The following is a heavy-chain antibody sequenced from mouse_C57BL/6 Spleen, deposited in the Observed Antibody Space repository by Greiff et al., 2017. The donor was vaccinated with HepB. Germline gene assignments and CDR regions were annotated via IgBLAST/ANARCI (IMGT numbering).Heavy chain of an antibody. Sequence: VQLQQSGAELVRPGASVKLSCTASGFNIKDYYMHWVKQRPEQGLEWIGRIDPEDGDTEYAPKFQGKATMTADKSSNPAYLQLSSLTSEDTAVYYCTTSAGRYFDVWGTGTTVTVSS. CDR2: IDPEDGDT. V-gene: IGHV14-1*01. CDR1: GFNIKDYY. J-gene: IGHJ1*03. CDR3: TTSAGRYFDV.